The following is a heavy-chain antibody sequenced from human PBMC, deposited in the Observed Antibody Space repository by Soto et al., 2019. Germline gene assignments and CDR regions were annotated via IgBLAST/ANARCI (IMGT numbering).Heavy chain of an antibody. CDR2: IWYDGSNK. V-gene: IGHV3-33*01. CDR1: GFTFSSYG. D-gene: IGHD3-3*01. Sequence: GGSLRLSCAASGFTFSSYGMHWVRQAPGKGLEWVAVIWYDGSNKYYADSVKGRFTISRDNSKNTLYLQMNSLRAEDTAVYYCAREFSEFQTIFGVVITEPREDYYYYGMDVWGQGTTVTVSS. J-gene: IGHJ6*02. CDR3: AREFSEFQTIFGVVITEPREDYYYYGMDV.